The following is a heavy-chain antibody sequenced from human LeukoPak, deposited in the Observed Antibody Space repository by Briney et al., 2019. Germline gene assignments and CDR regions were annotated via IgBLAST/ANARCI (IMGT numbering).Heavy chain of an antibody. CDR1: GFTFSSYA. J-gene: IGHJ4*02. D-gene: IGHD3-10*01. CDR3: ARASTMVRGIDY. V-gene: IGHV3-23*01. Sequence: GGSLRLSCAASGFTFSSYAMSWVRQAPGKGLEWVSAISGSGGSTYYADSVKGRFTISRDNSKNTLYLQMNSLRAEDTAVYYCARASTMVRGIDYWGQGTLVTVSS. CDR2: ISGSGGST.